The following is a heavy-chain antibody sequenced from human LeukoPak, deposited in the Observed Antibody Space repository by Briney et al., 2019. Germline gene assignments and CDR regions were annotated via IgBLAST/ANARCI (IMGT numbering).Heavy chain of an antibody. V-gene: IGHV3-66*01. J-gene: IGHJ4*02. CDR3: ARSKYSGSYLYYFDY. D-gene: IGHD1-26*01. CDR1: GSTVSSNY. Sequence: PGGSLRLSCAASGSTVSSNYMSWVRQAPGKGLEWVSVIYSGGSTYYADSVKGRFTISRDNSKNTLYLQMNSLRAEDTAVYYCARSKYSGSYLYYFDYWGQGTLVTVSS. CDR2: IYSGGST.